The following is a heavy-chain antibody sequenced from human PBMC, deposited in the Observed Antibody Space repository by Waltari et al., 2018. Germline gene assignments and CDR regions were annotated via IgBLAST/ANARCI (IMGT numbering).Heavy chain of an antibody. CDR3: ARASRQRIVVVVAAATRGGAFDI. Sequence: QVQLQQWGAGLLKPSETLSLTCAVYGGSFSGYYWSWIRQPPGKGLEWIGEINHSGSTNYNPSLKSRVTISVDTSKNQFSLKLSSVTAADTAVYYCARASRQRIVVVVAAATRGGAFDIWGQGTMVIVSS. CDR1: GGSFSGYY. CDR2: INHSGST. V-gene: IGHV4-34*01. J-gene: IGHJ3*02. D-gene: IGHD2-15*01.